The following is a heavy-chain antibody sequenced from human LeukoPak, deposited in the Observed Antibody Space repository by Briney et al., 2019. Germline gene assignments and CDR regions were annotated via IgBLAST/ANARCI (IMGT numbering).Heavy chain of an antibody. J-gene: IGHJ4*02. V-gene: IGHV3-30-3*01. CDR3: AREGEYYDILTGPDY. CDR2: ISYDGSNK. Sequence: GGSLRLSCAASGFTFSSYAMHWVRQAPGKGLEWVAVISYDGSNKYYADSVKGRFTISRDNSKNTLYLQMNSLRAEDTAVYYCAREGEYYDILTGPDYWGQGTLVTVSS. CDR1: GFTFSSYA. D-gene: IGHD3-9*01.